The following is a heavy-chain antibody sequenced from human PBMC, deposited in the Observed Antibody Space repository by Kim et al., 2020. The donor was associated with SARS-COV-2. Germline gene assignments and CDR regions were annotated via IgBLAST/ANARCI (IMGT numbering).Heavy chain of an antibody. D-gene: IGHD3-9*01. CDR3: AREELADILTGFYLDT. J-gene: IGHJ4*02. CDR2: VNPKTGNT. V-gene: IGHV1-8*01. Sequence: ASVKVSCKTSGYSFISYDIIWVRQAPGQGLEWMGWVNPKTGNTVYAREFQGKVIMTRDTSTSTVYMELSSLRPEDTAVYYCAREELADILTGFYLDTWGQ. CDR1: GYSFISYD.